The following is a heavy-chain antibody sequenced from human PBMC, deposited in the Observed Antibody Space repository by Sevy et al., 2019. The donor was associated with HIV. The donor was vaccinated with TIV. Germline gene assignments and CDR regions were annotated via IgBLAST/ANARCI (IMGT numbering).Heavy chain of an antibody. Sequence: GGSLRLACAASGFTFSSYAMHWVRQAPGKGLEWVAVISYDGSNKYYADSVKGRFTISRDNSKNTLYLQMNSLRAEDTAVYYCARGGYYYDSSGYYSFDYWGQGTLVTVSS. CDR2: ISYDGSNK. V-gene: IGHV3-30-3*01. CDR1: GFTFSSYA. D-gene: IGHD3-22*01. J-gene: IGHJ4*02. CDR3: ARGGYYYDSSGYYSFDY.